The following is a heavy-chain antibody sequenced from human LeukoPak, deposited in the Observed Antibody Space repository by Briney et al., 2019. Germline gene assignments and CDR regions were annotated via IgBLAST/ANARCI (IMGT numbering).Heavy chain of an antibody. J-gene: IGHJ4*02. Sequence: SETLSLTCTLSGGFISTYYWSAIRQPPGKGLEGIGYIYHNGSTNYNPSLKSRVTISVDTSKFQFSLKLSSVTAADTAVYYCARGGGYASPIVYWGQGALVTVSS. D-gene: IGHD5-12*01. CDR1: GGFISTYY. CDR2: IYHNGST. V-gene: IGHV4-59*01. CDR3: ARGGGYASPIVY.